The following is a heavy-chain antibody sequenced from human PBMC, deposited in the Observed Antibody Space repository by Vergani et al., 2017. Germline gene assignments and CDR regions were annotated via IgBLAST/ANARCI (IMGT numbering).Heavy chain of an antibody. CDR3: ARVRVYCSSTSCRLNWYFDL. CDR1: GGSISSGSYY. V-gene: IGHV4-61*02. D-gene: IGHD2-2*01. CDR2: IYTSGST. Sequence: QVQLQQWGAGLLKPSQTLSLTCTVSGGSISSGSYYWSWIRQPAGKGLEWIGRIYTSGSTNYNPSLKSRVTISVDTSKNQFSLKLGSVTAADTAVYYCARVRVYCSSTSCRLNWYFDLWGRGTLVTVSS. J-gene: IGHJ2*01.